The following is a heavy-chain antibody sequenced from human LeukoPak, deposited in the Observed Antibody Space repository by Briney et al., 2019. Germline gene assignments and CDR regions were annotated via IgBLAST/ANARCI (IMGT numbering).Heavy chain of an antibody. Sequence: KPGGSLRLSCAASGFTFSDYYMSWIRQAPGKGLEWVGFIRSKAYGGTTEYAASVKGRFTISRDDSKSIAYLQMNSLKTEDTAVYYCTSFLRTPDGFDPWGQGTLVTVSS. CDR1: GFTFSDYY. D-gene: IGHD4-17*01. CDR3: TSFLRTPDGFDP. CDR2: IRSKAYGGTT. J-gene: IGHJ5*02. V-gene: IGHV3-49*05.